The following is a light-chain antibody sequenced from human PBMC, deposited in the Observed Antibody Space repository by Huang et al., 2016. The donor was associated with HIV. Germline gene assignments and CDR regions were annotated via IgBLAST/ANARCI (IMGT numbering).Light chain of an antibody. CDR1: QSIFNY. CDR3: QQRSAWPRT. CDR2: DAS. Sequence: EIVLTQSPATLSLSPGESATLSCRTSQSIFNYLAWYQQRPGQSPRLLIDDASNRATGVSARFSGSGSGTDFALTISNLEPEDFAIYYCQQRSAWPRTFGQGTKLEI. J-gene: IGKJ2*01. V-gene: IGKV3-11*01.